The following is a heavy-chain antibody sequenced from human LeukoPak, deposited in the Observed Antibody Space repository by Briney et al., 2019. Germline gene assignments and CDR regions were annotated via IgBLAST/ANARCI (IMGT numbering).Heavy chain of an antibody. CDR2: ISGSGGST. V-gene: IGHV3-23*01. J-gene: IGHJ3*01. D-gene: IGHD4-17*01. CDR1: GFTVSSNY. CDR3: AKDPNGYYVGAFDF. Sequence: QPGGSLRLSCAASGFTVSSNYMSWVRQAPGKGLEWVPAISGSGGSTYYADPVKGRFTMSRDNSKNTLYLQMNSLRAEDTAVYYCAKDPNGYYVGAFDFWGQGTMVTVSS.